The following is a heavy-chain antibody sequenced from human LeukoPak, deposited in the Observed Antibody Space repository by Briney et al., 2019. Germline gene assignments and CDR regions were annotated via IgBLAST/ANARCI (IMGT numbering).Heavy chain of an antibody. CDR2: INGSGGRT. Sequence: ASVKVSCKASGYTFTNYYMHWVRQAPGQGLEWMGIINGSGGRTIYAQKFQGRVTMTRDTSTSTVYMELSSLRSEDTAVYYCARDGYGEDYYYMDVWGKGTTVTISS. CDR1: GYTFTNYY. CDR3: ARDGYGEDYYYMDV. J-gene: IGHJ6*03. V-gene: IGHV1-46*01. D-gene: IGHD4-17*01.